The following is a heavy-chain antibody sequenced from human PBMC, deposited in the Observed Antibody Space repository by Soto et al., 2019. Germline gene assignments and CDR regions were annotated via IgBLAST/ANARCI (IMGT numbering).Heavy chain of an antibody. CDR2: IYWNDDR. Sequence: SGPTLVNPTQTLTLTCTFSGFSLSTSGVGVGWIRQPPGKALEWLALIYWNDDRRYSPSLKSRLTITKDTSKNQVVLTMTNMDPVDTATYYCAHRDGGELCLDYWGQGTLVTVSS. CDR3: AHRDGGELCLDY. CDR1: GFSLSTSGVG. J-gene: IGHJ4*02. V-gene: IGHV2-5*01. D-gene: IGHD2-2*01.